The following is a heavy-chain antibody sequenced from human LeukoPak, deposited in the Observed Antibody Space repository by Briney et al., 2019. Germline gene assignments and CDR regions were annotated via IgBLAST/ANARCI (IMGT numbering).Heavy chain of an antibody. CDR2: IYYSGST. J-gene: IGHJ3*02. Sequence: SETLSLTCTISGGSIGSYYWSWIRQPPGKGLEWIGYIYYSGSTNYNPSLKSRVTISVDTSKNQFSLKLSSVTAADTAVYYCARDSSSRNAFDIWGQGTMVTVSS. CDR1: GGSIGSYY. CDR3: ARDSSSRNAFDI. D-gene: IGHD6-13*01. V-gene: IGHV4-59*12.